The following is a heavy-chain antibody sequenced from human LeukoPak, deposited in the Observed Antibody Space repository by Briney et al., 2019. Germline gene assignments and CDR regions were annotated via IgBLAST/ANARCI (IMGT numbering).Heavy chain of an antibody. Sequence: SETLSITCAVYGGSFSGYYWSWIRQPPGKGLEWIGEINHSGSTNYNPSLKSRVTISVDTSKNQFSLKLSSVTAADTAVYYCARRSSGWYLNAFDIWGQGTMVTVSS. CDR2: INHSGST. V-gene: IGHV4-34*01. CDR3: ARRSSGWYLNAFDI. D-gene: IGHD6-19*01. J-gene: IGHJ3*02. CDR1: GGSFSGYY.